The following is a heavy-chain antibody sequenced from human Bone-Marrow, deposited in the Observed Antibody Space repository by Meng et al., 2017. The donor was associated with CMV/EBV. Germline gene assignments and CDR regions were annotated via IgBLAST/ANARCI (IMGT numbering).Heavy chain of an antibody. CDR1: GFTFDDYA. V-gene: IGHV3-74*01. CDR2: LDSDGSIT. Sequence: GESLKISCAASGFTFDDYAMHWVRQAPGKGLEWVSRLDSDGSITSYADSVKGRFTISRDNAKNTLYLRMNSLRAEDTAVYYCAREPLDATSVDYWGQGTLVPSPQ. CDR3: AREPLDATSVDY. D-gene: IGHD5-12*01. J-gene: IGHJ4*02.